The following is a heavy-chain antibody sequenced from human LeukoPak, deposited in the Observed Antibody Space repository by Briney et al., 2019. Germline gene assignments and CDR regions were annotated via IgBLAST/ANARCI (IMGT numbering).Heavy chain of an antibody. Sequence: GGSLRLACAASGFTVANYSMNWVRQAPGKGREWVSAISSGGFNTYYADSVEGRFTISRDISKNTLFLQMNSLRAEDTAVYYCARYRWNVDYWGQGTLVTVSS. V-gene: IGHV3-23*01. CDR3: ARYRWNVDY. D-gene: IGHD1-1*01. CDR2: ISSGGFNT. J-gene: IGHJ4*02. CDR1: GFTVANYS.